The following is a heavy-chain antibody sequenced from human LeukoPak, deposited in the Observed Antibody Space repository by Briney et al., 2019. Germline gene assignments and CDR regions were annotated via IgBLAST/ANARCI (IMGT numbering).Heavy chain of an antibody. Sequence: GGSLRLSCAVSGITLSNYGMSWVRQAPGKGLEWVAGLSGSGGGTNYADSVQGRFTVSRDNPKNTLYLQMNSLRAEDTAVYFCAKRGVVIRVFLVGFHKEAYYFDSWAREPWSPSPQ. CDR2: LSGSGGGT. V-gene: IGHV3-23*01. CDR3: AKRGVVIRVFLVGFHKEAYYFDS. D-gene: IGHD3-10*01. J-gene: IGHJ4*02. CDR1: GITLSNYG.